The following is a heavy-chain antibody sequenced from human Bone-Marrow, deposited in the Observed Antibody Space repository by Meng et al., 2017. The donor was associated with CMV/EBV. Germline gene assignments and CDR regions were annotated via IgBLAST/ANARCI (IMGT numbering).Heavy chain of an antibody. V-gene: IGHV4-38-2*02. CDR1: GYSISSGYY. J-gene: IGHJ6*02. CDR2: IYHSGST. CDR3: ASWDDFWSGYYLGDYYYYYGMDV. Sequence: SETLSLTCTVSGYSISSGYYWGWIRQPPGKGLEWIGSIYHSGSTYYNPSLKSRVTISVDTSKNQFSLKLSSVTAADTAVYYCASWDDFWSGYYLGDYYYYYGMDVWSQGTTVTVSS. D-gene: IGHD3-3*01.